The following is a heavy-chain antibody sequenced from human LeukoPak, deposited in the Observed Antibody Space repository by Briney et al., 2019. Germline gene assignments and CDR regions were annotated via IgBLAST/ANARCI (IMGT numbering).Heavy chain of an antibody. Sequence: GGSLRLSCAASGYTFTSYYMHWVRQAPGQGLEWMGIISTSGGNTGYAQKFQGRIIMTRDTSTSTVYLDLSSLRSDDTAVYYCARVWVGATKAGYGYWGQGTLVTVSS. CDR3: ARVWVGATKAGYGY. V-gene: IGHV1-46*01. CDR1: GYTFTSYY. J-gene: IGHJ4*02. D-gene: IGHD1-26*01. CDR2: ISTSGGNT.